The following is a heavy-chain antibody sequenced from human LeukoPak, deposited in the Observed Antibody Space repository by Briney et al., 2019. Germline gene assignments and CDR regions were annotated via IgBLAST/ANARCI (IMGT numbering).Heavy chain of an antibody. CDR1: GYTFTSYG. CDR3: ARALRLYCSGGSCPLGY. V-gene: IGHV1-18*04. Sequence: GASVKVSCKASGYTFTSYGISWVRQAPGQGLEWMGWISAYNGNTNYAQKLQGRVTMTTHTSTSTAYMELRSLRSDDTAVYYCARALRLYCSGGSCPLGYWGQGTLVTVSS. J-gene: IGHJ4*02. D-gene: IGHD2-15*01. CDR2: ISAYNGNT.